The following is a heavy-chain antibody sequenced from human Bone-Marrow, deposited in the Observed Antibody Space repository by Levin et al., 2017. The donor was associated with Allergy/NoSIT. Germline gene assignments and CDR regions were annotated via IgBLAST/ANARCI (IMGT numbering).Heavy chain of an antibody. CDR3: VRDLWYYYGSGSYTPAYHMDV. V-gene: IGHV4-61*02. CDR1: GDSISSGNSY. Sequence: NSSETLSLTCTVSGDSISSGNSYWSWIRQPAGKGLEWIGRIYTSGSTHYNPSLKSRVTISVDTSKNQFSLTLSAVTAADTAVYSCVRDLWYYYGSGSYTPAYHMDVWGKGTTVTVSS. J-gene: IGHJ6*03. D-gene: IGHD3-10*01. CDR2: IYTSGST.